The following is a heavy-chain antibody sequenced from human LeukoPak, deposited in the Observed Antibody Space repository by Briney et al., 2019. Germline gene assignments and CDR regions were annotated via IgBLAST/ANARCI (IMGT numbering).Heavy chain of an antibody. V-gene: IGHV3-21*01. D-gene: IGHD5-18*01. CDR3: ARVKLSEWIQLWLLDY. Sequence: KSGGSLRLSCAASGFTFSRYSMNWVRQPPGKGLEWVSSISASGSHIYYADSVKGRFSISRDSARNSVYVQMSSLRAEDTAVYYCARVKLSEWIQLWLLDYWGQGTLVTVSS. J-gene: IGHJ4*02. CDR2: ISASGSHI. CDR1: GFTFSRYS.